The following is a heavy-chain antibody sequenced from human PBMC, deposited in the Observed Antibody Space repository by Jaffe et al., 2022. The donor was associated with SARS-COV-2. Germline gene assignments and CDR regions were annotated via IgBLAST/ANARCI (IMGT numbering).Heavy chain of an antibody. CDR2: ISSSGSSA. Sequence: QGQLEASGGGLVTPGGSLRLSCAASEFTFSDYYMSWIRQAPGKGLEWLSYISSSGSSAYHGDSVQGRFTISRDNGKNSLYLQMNSLRAEDTAVYYCARQTLYFDGRGYRLPDAFDIWSQGTMVTVSS. CDR3: ARQTLYFDGRGYRLPDAFDI. J-gene: IGHJ3*02. D-gene: IGHD3-22*01. V-gene: IGHV3-11*01. CDR1: EFTFSDYY.